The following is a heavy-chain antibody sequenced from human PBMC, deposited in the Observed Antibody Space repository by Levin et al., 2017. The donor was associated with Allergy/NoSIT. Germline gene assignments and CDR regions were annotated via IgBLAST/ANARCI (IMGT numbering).Heavy chain of an antibody. Sequence: PSQTLSLTCIVSGPVSGVSVSSDDYYWSWIRQHPGKGLEWIGYIRYNDSTHYNPSLKSPGTIARDTSENHFSVRLSSVTAADTAVYYWSRGRNSVFLNYWGQGILVTVSS. CDR3: SRGRNSVFLNY. CDR1: GVSVSSDDYY. V-gene: IGHV4-31*01. D-gene: IGHD5/OR15-5a*01. CDR2: IRYNDST. J-gene: IGHJ4*02.